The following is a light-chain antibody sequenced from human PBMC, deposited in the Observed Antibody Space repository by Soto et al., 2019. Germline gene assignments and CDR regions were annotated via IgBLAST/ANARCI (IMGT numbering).Light chain of an antibody. CDR2: ENN. CDR3: RSYDSSLSAYV. J-gene: IGLJ1*01. CDR1: SSNIGAGYE. V-gene: IGLV1-40*01. Sequence: QSVLTQPPSVSEAPGQRVTISCTGSSSNIGAGYEAHWYQQVPGTAPKLLIYENNNRPSGVPDRFSGPKSGTSASLAITGLQAEDEAEYYRRSYDSSLSAYVCGTGTKRTVL.